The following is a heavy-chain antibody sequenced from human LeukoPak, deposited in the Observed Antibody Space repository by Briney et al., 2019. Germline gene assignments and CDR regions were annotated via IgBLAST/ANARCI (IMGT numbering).Heavy chain of an antibody. CDR3: ATGGAQFGRLEY. V-gene: IGHV3-21*06. D-gene: IGHD3-16*01. J-gene: IGHJ4*02. Sequence: GRFTISRDNRKNSLYLQMDSLKVEDTAVYYCATGGAQFGRLEYWGQGSLVTVSS.